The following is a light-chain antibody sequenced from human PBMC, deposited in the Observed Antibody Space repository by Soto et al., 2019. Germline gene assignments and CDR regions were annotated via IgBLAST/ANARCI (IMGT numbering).Light chain of an antibody. CDR3: QRYGSSPLYA. Sequence: EIVLTQSQGTLSLSPGERATFSCRTSQTVNTEFLAWYQQKPGLAPRLLIHGTSNRATGIPDRYSGSGSGTDFTLTISALEPEDFAVYYCQRYGSSPLYAFGQGTKLEI. V-gene: IGKV3-20*01. CDR2: GTS. CDR1: QTVNTEF. J-gene: IGKJ2*01.